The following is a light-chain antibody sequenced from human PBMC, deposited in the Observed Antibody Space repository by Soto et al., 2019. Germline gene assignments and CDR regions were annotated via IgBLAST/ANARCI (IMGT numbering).Light chain of an antibody. V-gene: IGLV2-23*01. CDR1: SSDVGSYKL. CDR2: XXX. J-gene: IGLJ2*01. CDR3: CSYAASSTSVV. Sequence: QSALTQPASVSGSPGQSITISCTGTSSDVGSYKLVSWYQQHPGKAPKLMIYXXXXXXXXXXXXXXXXKSGNTAYLTISGXXXEXXXXXXCCSYAASSTSVVFGGGTKLTVL.